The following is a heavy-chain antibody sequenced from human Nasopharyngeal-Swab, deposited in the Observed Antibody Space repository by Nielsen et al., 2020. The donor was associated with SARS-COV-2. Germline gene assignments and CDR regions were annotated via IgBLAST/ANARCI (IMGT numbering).Heavy chain of an antibody. CDR2: ISSSSSTI. CDR3: ARDSVDIVATIAFTWFDP. CDR1: GFTFSSYS. D-gene: IGHD5-12*01. J-gene: IGHJ5*02. Sequence: GESLKISCAASGFTFSSYSMNWVRQAPGKGLEWVSYISSSSSTIYYADSVKGRFTISRDNAKNSLYLQMNSLRAVDTAVYYCARDSVDIVATIAFTWFDPWGQGTLVTVSS. V-gene: IGHV3-48*01.